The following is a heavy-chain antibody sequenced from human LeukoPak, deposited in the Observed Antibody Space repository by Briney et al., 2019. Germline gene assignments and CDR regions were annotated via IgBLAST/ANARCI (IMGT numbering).Heavy chain of an antibody. CDR2: ISGSGGST. CDR3: ARDLSAAYYMDV. CDR1: GFTFSSYA. V-gene: IGHV3-23*01. J-gene: IGHJ6*03. D-gene: IGHD2-2*01. Sequence: GGSLRLSCAASGFTFSSYAMSWVRQAPGKGLEWVSAISGSGGSTYYADSVKGRFTISRDNAKNSLYLQMNSLRAEDTAVYYCARDLSAAYYMDVWGKGTTVTVSS.